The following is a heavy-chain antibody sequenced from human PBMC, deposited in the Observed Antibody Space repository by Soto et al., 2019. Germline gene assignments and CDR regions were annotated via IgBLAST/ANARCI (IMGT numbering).Heavy chain of an antibody. CDR1: GFTFSGSA. D-gene: IGHD3-16*01. Sequence: GGSLRLSCAASGFTFSGSAMHWVRQAPGKGLEWVGRIKSKVDGGTIDYTAPAKGRFTISRDDSENTFYLQMNSLKIEDTAVYYCVTGGYYLDYWGQGTLVTVSS. CDR3: VTGGYYLDY. CDR2: IKSKVDGGTI. J-gene: IGHJ4*02. V-gene: IGHV3-15*07.